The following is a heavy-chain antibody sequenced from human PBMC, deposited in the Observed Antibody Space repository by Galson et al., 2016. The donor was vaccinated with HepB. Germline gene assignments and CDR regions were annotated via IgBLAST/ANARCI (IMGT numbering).Heavy chain of an antibody. J-gene: IGHJ6*02. Sequence: SETLSLTCTVSGGSVSSNRYYWSWIRQPPGKGLEWIGYIYYSGSTNYNPSLKSRVAISVDTAKNQFSLKLSSVTAADTAVYYCSRDRIAAPGYYGMDVWGQGTLVTVSS. D-gene: IGHD6-13*01. CDR3: SRDRIAAPGYYGMDV. V-gene: IGHV4-61*01. CDR2: IYYSGST. CDR1: GGSVSSNRYY.